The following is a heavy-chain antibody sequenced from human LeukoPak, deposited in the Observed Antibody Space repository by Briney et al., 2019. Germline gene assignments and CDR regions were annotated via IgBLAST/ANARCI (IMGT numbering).Heavy chain of an antibody. Sequence: ASETLSLTCSVSGGSISSYSWTWIRQPPGKGLEWIGFIDYSRSSNYNPSLKSRVTISADPSTNHFSLNLTSVTAADTAVYFCARDHPVADWAPDIWGRGTMVTVSS. V-gene: IGHV4-59*13. CDR1: GGSISSYS. CDR2: IDYSRSS. D-gene: IGHD3-9*01. CDR3: ARDHPVADWAPDI. J-gene: IGHJ3*02.